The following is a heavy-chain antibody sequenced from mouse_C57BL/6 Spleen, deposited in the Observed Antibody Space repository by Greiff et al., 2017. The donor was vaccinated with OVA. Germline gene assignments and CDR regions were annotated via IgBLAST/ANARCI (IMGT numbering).Heavy chain of an antibody. CDR1: GYAFSSSW. CDR3: ARAYYGSDWYFDV. V-gene: IGHV1-82*01. CDR2: VYPGDGDT. Sequence: QVQLQQSGPELVKPGASVKISCKASGYAFSSSWMNWVKQRPGKGLEWIGRVYPGDGDTNYNGKFKGKATLTADKSSSTAYMQLSSLTSEDSAVYFCARAYYGSDWYFDVWGTGTTVTVSS. D-gene: IGHD1-1*01. J-gene: IGHJ1*03.